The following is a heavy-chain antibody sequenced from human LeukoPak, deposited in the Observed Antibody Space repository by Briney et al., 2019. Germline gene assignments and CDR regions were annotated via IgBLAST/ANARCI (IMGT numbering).Heavy chain of an antibody. CDR1: GFTFSSYA. D-gene: IGHD3-10*01. Sequence: GSLRLSCAASGFTFSSYAMHWVRQAPGKGLEWVAVISYDGSNKYYADSVKGRFTISRDNSKNTLYLQMNSLRAEGTAVYYCAREVLLWFGEFDYWGQGTLVTVSS. CDR2: ISYDGSNK. V-gene: IGHV3-30-3*01. J-gene: IGHJ4*02. CDR3: AREVLLWFGEFDY.